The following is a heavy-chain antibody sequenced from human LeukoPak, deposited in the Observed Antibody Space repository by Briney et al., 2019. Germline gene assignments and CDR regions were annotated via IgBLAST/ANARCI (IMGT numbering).Heavy chain of an antibody. CDR2: IYHSGST. J-gene: IGHJ4*02. CDR1: GYSLSSAYY. D-gene: IGHD6-19*01. Sequence: SETLSLTCAVSGYSLSSAYYWGWIRQPPVKGLEWIGSIYHSGSTYYNPSLKSRVTISVDTSKNQFSLKLSSVTAADTAVYYCSRQSVYRSGWPFDYWGQGTLVTVSS. CDR3: SRQSVYRSGWPFDY. V-gene: IGHV4-38-2*01.